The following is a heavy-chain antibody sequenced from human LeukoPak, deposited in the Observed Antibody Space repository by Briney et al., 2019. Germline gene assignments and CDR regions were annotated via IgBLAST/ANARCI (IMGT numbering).Heavy chain of an antibody. V-gene: IGHV3-48*03. J-gene: IGHJ6*04. CDR2: ISSSGSTI. CDR3: AELGITMIGGV. Sequence: GGSLRLSCTASGFTFGDYSMNWVRQAPGKGLEWVSYISSSGSTIYYADSVKGRFTISRDNAKNSLYLQTNSLRAEDTAVYYCAELGITMIGGVWGKGTTVTISS. D-gene: IGHD3-10*02. CDR1: GFTFGDYS.